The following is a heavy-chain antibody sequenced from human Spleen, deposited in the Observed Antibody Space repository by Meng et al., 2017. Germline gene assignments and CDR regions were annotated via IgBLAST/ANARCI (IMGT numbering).Heavy chain of an antibody. V-gene: IGHV6-1*02. CDR2: TNYRSERYN. D-gene: IGHD6-19*01. Sequence: HVQLQQSGPRLVVPSQPPSLTCVISGDSVSGNSAAWYWIKQSPQRGLEWLGRTNYRSERYNDYAVSVQGRITINADTSMNQFALQLNSVTPEDTAVYYCAHGWAFDYWGEGTLVTVSS. J-gene: IGHJ4*02. CDR1: GDSVSGNSAA. CDR3: AHGWAFDY.